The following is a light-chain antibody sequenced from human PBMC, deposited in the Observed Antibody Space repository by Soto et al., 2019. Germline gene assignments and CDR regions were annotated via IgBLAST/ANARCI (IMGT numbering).Light chain of an antibody. CDR2: EVS. CDR3: SSYTSRPTLFV. Sequence: QSALTQPVSVSGSPGQSITISCTGTSSDVGDYNYVSWYQQHPGKAPKLIIFEVSIRPSGVSVRFSGSKSGNTASLTISGLQTEDEADYYCSSYTSRPTLFVFGSGTKVTVL. J-gene: IGLJ1*01. V-gene: IGLV2-14*01. CDR1: SSDVGDYNY.